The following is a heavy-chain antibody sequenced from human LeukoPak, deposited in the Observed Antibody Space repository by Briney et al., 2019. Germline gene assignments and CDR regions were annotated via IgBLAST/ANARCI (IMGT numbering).Heavy chain of an antibody. J-gene: IGHJ4*02. Sequence: GGSLRLSCADSGFTFTFYGMHWARQAPGKGLEWLAVISDDGTKKSYADSVKGRFTISRDNSKNTLYLQMNSLRPEDTAVYYCAKDEGGDYVGLDYWGQGTLVTVSS. V-gene: IGHV3-30*18. CDR1: GFTFTFYG. CDR2: ISDDGTKK. D-gene: IGHD4-17*01. CDR3: AKDEGGDYVGLDY.